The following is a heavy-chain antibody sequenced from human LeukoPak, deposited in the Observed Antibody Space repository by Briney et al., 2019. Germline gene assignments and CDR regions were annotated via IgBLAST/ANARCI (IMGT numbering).Heavy chain of an antibody. CDR2: MNPNSGNT. CDR3: ARSGRKGLERGPYYFDY. Sequence: VASVKVSCKASGYTFTSYDINWVRQATGQGLEWMGWMNPNSGNTGYAQKFQGRVTITRNTSISTAYMELGSLRSEDTAVYYCARSGRKGLERGPYYFDYWGQVTLVTVS. J-gene: IGHJ4*02. V-gene: IGHV1-8*03. D-gene: IGHD1-14*01. CDR1: GYTFTSYD.